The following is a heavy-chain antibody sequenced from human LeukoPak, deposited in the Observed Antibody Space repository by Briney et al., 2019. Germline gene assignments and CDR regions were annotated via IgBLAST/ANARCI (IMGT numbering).Heavy chain of an antibody. CDR3: ARELWYYYMDV. CDR2: IKQDGSEK. Sequence: GGSLRLSCAASGFTFSSYWMSWVRQAPGKGLEWVANIKQDGSEKNSVDSVKGRFTISRDNAKNSLYLQMNSLRVDDTAVYYCARELWYYYMDVWGKGTTVTVSS. D-gene: IGHD2/OR15-2a*01. V-gene: IGHV3-7*01. CDR1: GFTFSSYW. J-gene: IGHJ6*03.